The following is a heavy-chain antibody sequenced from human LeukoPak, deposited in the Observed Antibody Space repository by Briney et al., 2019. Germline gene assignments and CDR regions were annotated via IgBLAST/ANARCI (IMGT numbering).Heavy chain of an antibody. CDR1: GFTFSRYS. J-gene: IGHJ4*02. CDR3: AREGGSYQESIDY. CDR2: ISTSGNII. Sequence: PGRSLRLSCAASGFTFSRYSMNWVRQAPGKGLEWVSYISTSGNIIYDADSVKGRFTISRDNAKNSLYLQMNSLRAEDTAVYYCAREGGSYQESIDYWGQGTLVTVSS. V-gene: IGHV3-48*01. D-gene: IGHD1-26*01.